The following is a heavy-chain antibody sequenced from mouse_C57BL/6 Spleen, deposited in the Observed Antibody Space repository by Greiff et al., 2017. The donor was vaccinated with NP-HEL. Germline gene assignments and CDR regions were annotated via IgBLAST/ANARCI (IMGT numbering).Heavy chain of an antibody. V-gene: IGHV5-4*03. J-gene: IGHJ4*01. CDR1: GFTFSSYA. CDR3: ARKGYDYDEDAMDY. CDR2: ISDGGSYT. D-gene: IGHD2-4*01. Sequence: EVKLVESGGGLVKPGGSLKLSCAASGFTFSSYAMSWVRQTPEKRLEWVATISDGGSYTYYPDNVKGRFTISRDNAKNNLYLQMSHLKSEDTAMYYCARKGYDYDEDAMDYWGQVTSVTVSS.